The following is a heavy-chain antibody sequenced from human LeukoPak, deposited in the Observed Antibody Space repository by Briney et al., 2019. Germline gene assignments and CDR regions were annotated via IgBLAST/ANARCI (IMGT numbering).Heavy chain of an antibody. V-gene: IGHV3-48*01. CDR1: GFTFSSYS. D-gene: IGHD6-6*01. J-gene: IGHJ3*02. Sequence: GGSLRLSCAASGFTFSSYSMNWVRQAPGKGLEWGSYISSSSSTIYYADSVKGRFTISRDNAKNSLYLQMNSLRAEDTAVYYCARDRLVAARRNTDAFDIWGQGTMVTVSS. CDR2: ISSSSSTI. CDR3: ARDRLVAARRNTDAFDI.